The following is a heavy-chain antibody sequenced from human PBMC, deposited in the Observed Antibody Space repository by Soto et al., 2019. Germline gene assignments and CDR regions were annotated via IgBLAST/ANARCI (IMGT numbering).Heavy chain of an antibody. CDR2: SRDKAQGYSI. J-gene: IGHJ3*01. Sequence: EVQLVESGGGLVQPGGSLRLSCAGSGFTLSDHYIDWVRQAPGKGLEWVGRSRDKAQGYSITYAASVKGRFTTSRDESKNSVYLQMNSLKTEDTAVYYCATWHEREHAYDVWGQGTTVTVSS. D-gene: IGHD1-1*01. V-gene: IGHV3-72*01. CDR3: ATWHEREHAYDV. CDR1: GFTLSDHY.